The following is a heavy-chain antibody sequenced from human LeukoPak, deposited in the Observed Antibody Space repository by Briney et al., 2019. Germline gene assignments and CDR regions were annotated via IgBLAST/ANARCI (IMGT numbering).Heavy chain of an antibody. CDR1: GGSITSYF. Sequence: SETLSLTCSVAGGSITSYFWNWIRQSPGKGLEWIGYIYHTGNTKYNPSLKSRVTISADTSKNQFSLKLSSVTAADTAVYYCARGVWEGSWSYVNYYYYYMDVWGKGTTVTVSS. D-gene: IGHD6-13*01. CDR2: IYHTGNT. V-gene: IGHV4-59*12. CDR3: ARGVWEGSWSYVNYYYYYMDV. J-gene: IGHJ6*03.